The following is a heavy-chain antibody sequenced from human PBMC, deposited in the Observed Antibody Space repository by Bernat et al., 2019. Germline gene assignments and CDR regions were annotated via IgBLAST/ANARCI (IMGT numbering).Heavy chain of an antibody. J-gene: IGHJ3*02. CDR1: GYSISSGYY. CDR2: IYHSGST. CDR3: ARVPYLDGTTYDRTAIDI. Sequence: QVQLQESGPGLVKPSETLSLTCAVSGYSISSGYYWGWIRQPPGKGLEWFGSIYHSGSTHYNPSLKSRVTISVDTSKNQFSLKLSSVTAADTAVYYCARVPYLDGTTYDRTAIDIWGQGTMVTVTS. V-gene: IGHV4-38-2*01. D-gene: IGHD2/OR15-2a*01.